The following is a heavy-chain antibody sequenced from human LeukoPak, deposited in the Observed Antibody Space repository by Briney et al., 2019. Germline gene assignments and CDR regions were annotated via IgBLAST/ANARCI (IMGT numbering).Heavy chain of an antibody. Sequence: SETLSLTCAVYGGSFSGYYWSWIRQPPGKGLEWIGSIYYSGSTYYNPSLKSRVTISVDTSKNQFSLKLSSVTAADTAVYYCARHARRGAVAGNPDYWGQGTLVTVSS. CDR1: GGSFSGYY. CDR3: ARHARRGAVAGNPDY. V-gene: IGHV4-34*01. J-gene: IGHJ4*02. D-gene: IGHD6-19*01. CDR2: IYYSGST.